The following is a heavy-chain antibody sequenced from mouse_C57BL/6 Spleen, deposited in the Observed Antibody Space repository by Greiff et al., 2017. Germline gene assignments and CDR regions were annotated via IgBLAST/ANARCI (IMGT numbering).Heavy chain of an antibody. J-gene: IGHJ1*03. D-gene: IGHD4-1*01. CDR1: GYAFTNYL. Sequence: QVHVKQSGAELVRPGTSVKVSCKASGYAFTNYLIEWVKQRPGQGLEWIGVINPGSGGTNYNEKFKGKATLTADKSSSTAYMQLSSLTSEDSAVYFCARGNWDDWYFDVWGTGTTVTVSS. CDR3: ARGNWDDWYFDV. V-gene: IGHV1-54*01. CDR2: INPGSGGT.